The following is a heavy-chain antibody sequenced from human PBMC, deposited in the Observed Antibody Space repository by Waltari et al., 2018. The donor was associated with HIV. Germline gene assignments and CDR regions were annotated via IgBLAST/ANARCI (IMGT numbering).Heavy chain of an antibody. J-gene: IGHJ3*01. V-gene: IGHV5-51*01. CDR3: ASPKGGWLFAFDV. D-gene: IGHD6-19*01. CDR2: IWPRDSGT. Sequence: QLVQSGGEVKQTGESLKISCKGSGFTFTNYWIAWVRQMPGKGLEWMGRIWPRDSGTKYSPSFQVHVTISADRSTSTAYLQWSSLRASDTAMYYCASPKGGWLFAFDVWGQGTKVTVSS. CDR1: GFTFTNYW.